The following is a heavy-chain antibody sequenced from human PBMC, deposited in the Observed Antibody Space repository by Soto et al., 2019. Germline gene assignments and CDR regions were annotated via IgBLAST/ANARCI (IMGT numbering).Heavy chain of an antibody. J-gene: IGHJ4*02. CDR3: ASVTFGGVVLAH. V-gene: IGHV4-59*01. CDR1: SASFSKYY. D-gene: IGHD3-16*01. CDR2: IYFNGNT. Sequence: SETLSITCTVSSASFSKYYWSCIRQPPGKGLEWIGYIYFNGNTNYNPSLKRRVTISIDTSKKQISLNLTSVTDADTAVYYCASVTFGGVVLAHWGQGTLVTVS.